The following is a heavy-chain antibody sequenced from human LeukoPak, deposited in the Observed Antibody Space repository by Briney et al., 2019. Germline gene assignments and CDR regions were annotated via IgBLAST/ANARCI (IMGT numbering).Heavy chain of an antibody. D-gene: IGHD3-10*01. V-gene: IGHV4-34*01. Sequence: SETLSLTCAVYGGSFSNYYWTWIRQPPGKGLEWIGEINHSGSTNYNPSLKSRVTISVDTSKNQFSLKLSSVTAADTAVYYCARTSVYYYGSGSYLKRRYNWSDPWGQGTLVTVSS. CDR3: ARTSVYYYGSGSYLKRRYNWSDP. CDR2: INHSGST. CDR1: GGSFSNYY. J-gene: IGHJ5*02.